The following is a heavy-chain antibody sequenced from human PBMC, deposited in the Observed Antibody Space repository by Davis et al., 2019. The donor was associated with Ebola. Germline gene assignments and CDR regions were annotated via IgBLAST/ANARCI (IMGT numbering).Heavy chain of an antibody. CDR1: GGSISSYY. CDR2: IYYSGST. CDR3: ARGGWASGMDV. Sequence: MPSETLSLTCTVSGGSISSYYWSWIRQPPGKGLEWIGDIYYSGSTNYNPSLKSRVTISVDTSKNQFSLRLSSVIPEDTAVYYCARGGWASGMDVWGQGTTVTVSS. J-gene: IGHJ6*02. D-gene: IGHD6-19*01. V-gene: IGHV4-59*12.